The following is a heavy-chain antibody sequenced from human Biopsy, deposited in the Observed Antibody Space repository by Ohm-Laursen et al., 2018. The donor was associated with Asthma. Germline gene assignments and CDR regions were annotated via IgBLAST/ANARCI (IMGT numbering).Heavy chain of an antibody. CDR2: INGDGSQK. J-gene: IGHJ4*02. Sequence: SLRLSCTASGFTFGNFWMSWGRQTPGKGLEWVATINGDGSQKSYVDSVTGRFTISRDNSKNSLHLEMNSLRAEDAAVYFCARFVQAEEGVLRGQGTLVTVSS. CDR3: ARFVQAEEGVL. CDR1: GFTFGNFW. V-gene: IGHV3-7*01. D-gene: IGHD2-15*01.